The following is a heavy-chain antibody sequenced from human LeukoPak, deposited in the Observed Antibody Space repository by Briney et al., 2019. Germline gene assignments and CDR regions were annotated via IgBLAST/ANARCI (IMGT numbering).Heavy chain of an antibody. J-gene: IGHJ4*02. Sequence: ASVKVSCKASGGTFSSYAISWVRQAPGQGLKWMGGIIPIFGTANYAQKFQGRVTITTDESTSTAYMELSSLRSEDTAVYYCARVKPRDGYNYYFDYWGQGTLVTVSS. D-gene: IGHD5-24*01. CDR2: IIPIFGTA. CDR1: GGTFSSYA. CDR3: ARVKPRDGYNYYFDY. V-gene: IGHV1-69*05.